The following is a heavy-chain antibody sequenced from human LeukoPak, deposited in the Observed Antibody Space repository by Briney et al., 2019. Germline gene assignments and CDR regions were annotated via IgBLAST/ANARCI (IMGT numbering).Heavy chain of an antibody. D-gene: IGHD1-26*01. J-gene: IGHJ6*03. V-gene: IGHV3-23*01. CDR2: ISGSGDSI. CDR1: GFTFSSYA. Sequence: GGSLRLSCAASGFTFSSYAMTWVRQAPGKGLEWVSGISGSGDSIDYADSVKGRFTISRDNSKNTLYLQMNSLRAEDTAIYYCAKDGYSGSYCVYYYYYMDVWGKGTTVIVSS. CDR3: AKDGYSGSYCVYYYYYMDV.